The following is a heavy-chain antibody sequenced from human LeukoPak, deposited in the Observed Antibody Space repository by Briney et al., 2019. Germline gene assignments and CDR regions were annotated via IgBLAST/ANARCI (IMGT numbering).Heavy chain of an antibody. D-gene: IGHD6-13*01. V-gene: IGHV3-33*01. CDR2: IWYDGSNK. J-gene: IGHJ4*02. CDR3: ARVGSRYSSSWYSADY. Sequence: GGSLRLSCAASGFTFSSYGMHWVRQAPGKGLEWVAAIWYDGSNKYYADSVKGRFTISRDNSKNTLYLQMNSLRAEDTAVYYCARVGSRYSSSWYSADYWGQGTLVTVSS. CDR1: GFTFSSYG.